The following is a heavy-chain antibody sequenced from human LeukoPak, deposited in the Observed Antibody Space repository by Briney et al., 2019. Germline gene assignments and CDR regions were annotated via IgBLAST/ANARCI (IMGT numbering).Heavy chain of an antibody. J-gene: IGHJ5*02. CDR2: VYYSGSA. Sequence: SETLSLTCTVSGASISSSYWDWIRQPPGKGLEWIGYVYYSGSANYNPSLESRVTMDVDTSKNQFSLNLRSVTAADTAVYYCAKKVAGVGWFDPWGQGTLVTVSS. CDR3: AKKVAGVGWFDP. V-gene: IGHV4-59*01. CDR1: GASISSSY. D-gene: IGHD7-27*01.